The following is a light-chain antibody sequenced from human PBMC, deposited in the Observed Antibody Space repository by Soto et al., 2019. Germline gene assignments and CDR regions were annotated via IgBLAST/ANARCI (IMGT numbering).Light chain of an antibody. Sequence: QSALIQPASVSGSPGHSITISCTGTSSDVGRYNLVSWYQHHPGKAPKVMIYDVTNRPSGVSNRFSGSKSGNTASLTISGLQAEDEADYYCSSRSSISARVFGTGTKVTVL. CDR2: DVT. CDR1: SSDVGRYNL. CDR3: SSRSSISARV. V-gene: IGLV2-14*03. J-gene: IGLJ1*01.